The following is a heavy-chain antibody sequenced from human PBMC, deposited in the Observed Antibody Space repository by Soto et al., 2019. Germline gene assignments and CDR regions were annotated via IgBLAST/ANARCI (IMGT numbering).Heavy chain of an antibody. V-gene: IGHV1-18*01. Sequence: ASVKVSCKASGYTFTSYGISWVRQAPGQGLEWMGWISAYNGNTNYAQKLQGRVTMTTDTSTSTAYMELRSLRSDDTAVYYCARDNSGGRATPRYCSGGSGSPLFAPWGQEPLVTVSS. J-gene: IGHJ5*02. CDR2: ISAYNGNT. CDR3: ARDNSGGRATPRYCSGGSGSPLFAP. CDR1: GYTFTSYG. D-gene: IGHD2-15*01.